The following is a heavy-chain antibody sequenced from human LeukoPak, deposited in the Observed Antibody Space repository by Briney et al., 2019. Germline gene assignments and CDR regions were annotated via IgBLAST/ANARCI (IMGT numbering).Heavy chain of an antibody. D-gene: IGHD3-3*01. CDR1: GFAFSSHA. V-gene: IGHV3-23*01. CDR3: ARGSTYDFWSGDALDV. Sequence: GGSLRLSCAASGFAFSSHAMTWVRQAPGKGLEWVSSISGSAEKTYYADSVKGRFTISRDSSQKILNLQMDNLRVEDTAIYYCARGSTYDFWSGDALDVWGQGTMVTVAS. CDR2: ISGSAEKT. J-gene: IGHJ3*01.